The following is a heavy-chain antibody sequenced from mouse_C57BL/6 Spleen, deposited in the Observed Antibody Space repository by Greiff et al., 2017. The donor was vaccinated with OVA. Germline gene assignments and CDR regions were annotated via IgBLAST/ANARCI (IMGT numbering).Heavy chain of an antibody. D-gene: IGHD3-1*01. CDR1: GYAFTSYW. J-gene: IGHJ4*01. CDR2: IYPGDGVT. CDR3: ARSGDGYYAMGY. V-gene: IGHV1-80*01. Sequence: VQLQESGAELVKPGASVKISCKASGYAFTSYWMNWVKQRPGQGLEWIGQIYPGDGVTNYNGKFKGKATLTVDTSSSTAYMQLSSLTSEDSAVCFCARSGDGYYAMGYWGQRTSVTVSS.